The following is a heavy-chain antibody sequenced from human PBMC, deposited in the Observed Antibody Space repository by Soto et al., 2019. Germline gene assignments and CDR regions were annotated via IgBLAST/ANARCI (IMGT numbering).Heavy chain of an antibody. D-gene: IGHD3-16*02. CDR2: ISSSSSTI. CDR1: GFTFSSYS. V-gene: IGHV3-48*02. J-gene: IGHJ6*02. CDR3: ARDTGSYRYYYYYGMDV. Sequence: GGSLRLSCAASGFTFSSYSMNWVRQAPGKGLEWVSYISSSSSTIYCADSVKGRFTISRDNAKNSLYLQMNSLRDEDTAVYYCARDTGSYRYYYYYGMDVWGQGTTVTVS.